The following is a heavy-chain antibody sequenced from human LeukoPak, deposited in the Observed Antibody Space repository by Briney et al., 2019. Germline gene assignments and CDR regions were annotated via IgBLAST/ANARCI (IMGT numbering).Heavy chain of an antibody. CDR3: AREPIYGLNFDY. CDR1: GFTVSSYS. J-gene: IGHJ4*02. D-gene: IGHD2/OR15-2a*01. Sequence: GGSLRLSCAASGFTVSSYSISWVRQAPGKGLDWVSSIRSSCSYIYYADSVNGRLTIYKDNVNKSLCMHLNSLRDEDTAVYFCAREPIYGLNFDYWGQGTMVTVSS. V-gene: IGHV3-21*01. CDR2: IRSSCSYI.